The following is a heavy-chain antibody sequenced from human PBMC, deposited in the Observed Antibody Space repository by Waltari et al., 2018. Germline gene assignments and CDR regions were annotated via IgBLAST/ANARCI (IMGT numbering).Heavy chain of an antibody. J-gene: IGHJ3*02. Sequence: QLQLQESGPGLVKPSETLSLTCSVSGASIASSNYYWGWVRQPPGKGLEWIGSIYYTGSTYYIPPLKSRVAFSVDTSSNQFSLKLTSVTAADTAIYYCSRTYYNFRSGQRRDTFHIWGPGTMVPVSS. V-gene: IGHV4-39*01. CDR3: SRTYYNFRSGQRRDTFHI. D-gene: IGHD3-3*01. CDR1: GASIASSNYY. CDR2: IYYTGST.